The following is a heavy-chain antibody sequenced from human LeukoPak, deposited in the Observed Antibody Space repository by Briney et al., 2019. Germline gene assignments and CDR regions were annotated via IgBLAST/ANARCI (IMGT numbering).Heavy chain of an antibody. CDR2: INDDETST. D-gene: IGHD1-26*01. V-gene: IGHV3-74*01. CDR1: GFPFSSSW. CDR3: ATTGSGSYYDY. J-gene: IGHJ4*02. Sequence: PGGSLRLSCAASGFPFSSSWMHWVRQVPGKGLEWVSRINDDETSTTYAESVKGRFTISRDNAKNTLFLQMNSLRAEDTAVYYCATTGSGSYYDYWGQGTLVTVSS.